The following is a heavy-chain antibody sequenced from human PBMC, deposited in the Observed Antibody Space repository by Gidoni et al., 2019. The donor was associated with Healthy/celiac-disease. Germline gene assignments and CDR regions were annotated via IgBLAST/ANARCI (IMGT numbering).Heavy chain of an antibody. CDR1: GYTFTSYG. CDR2: ISAYDGNT. Sequence: QVQLVQSGAEVKKPGASVKVSCKACGYTFTSYGINWVRQAPGQWLEWMGRISAYDGNTNYAQKLQGIVTMTTDTSTSTAYMELRSLRSDDTAVYYCARWEVGATTGYGMDVWGQGTTVTVSS. J-gene: IGHJ6*02. V-gene: IGHV1-18*01. D-gene: IGHD1-26*01. CDR3: ARWEVGATTGYGMDV.